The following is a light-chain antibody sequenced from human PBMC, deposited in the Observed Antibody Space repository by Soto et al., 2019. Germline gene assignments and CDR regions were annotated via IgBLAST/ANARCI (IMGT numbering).Light chain of an antibody. CDR1: SSDVGAYNF. Sequence: QSVLTQPASVSGSPGQSITISCAGSSSDVGAYNFVSWYQQHPGKAPKLMIYGVTSRPSGISRRFSGSKSANTASLTISGLQPEDEADYYCSSYTSSSHVVFGGGTKVTVL. V-gene: IGLV2-14*01. CDR3: SSYTSSSHVV. CDR2: GVT. J-gene: IGLJ2*01.